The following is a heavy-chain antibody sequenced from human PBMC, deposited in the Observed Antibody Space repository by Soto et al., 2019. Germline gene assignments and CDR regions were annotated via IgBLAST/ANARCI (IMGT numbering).Heavy chain of an antibody. Sequence: SLTCTVSGGSISSYYWSWIRQPAGKGLGRVGVIYSSGSTDYNPSLRSRVSMSIDTSKNQFSLKLSSVTAADTAVYYCARDYFYGSGTTSGYWFDPWGPGYMATVSS. CDR2: IYSSGST. D-gene: IGHD3-10*01. CDR3: ARDYFYGSGTTSGYWFDP. CDR1: GGSISSYY. V-gene: IGHV4-4*07. J-gene: IGHJ5*02.